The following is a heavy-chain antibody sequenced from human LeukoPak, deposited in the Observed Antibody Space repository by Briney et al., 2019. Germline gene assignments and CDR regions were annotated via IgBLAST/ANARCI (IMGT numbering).Heavy chain of an antibody. CDR1: GFSFSSYW. CDR2: IKQDGSER. V-gene: IGHV3-7*01. J-gene: IGHJ4*02. Sequence: GGSLRLSCAASGFSFSSYWMSWVRQASGKGLEWVAIIKQDGSERYYVDSVKGRFTISRDSSRNSLYLQMDILRAEDTAVYYCATDNVYCSRTSCYQTLDYWGQGTLVTVPS. D-gene: IGHD2-2*01. CDR3: ATDNVYCSRTSCYQTLDY.